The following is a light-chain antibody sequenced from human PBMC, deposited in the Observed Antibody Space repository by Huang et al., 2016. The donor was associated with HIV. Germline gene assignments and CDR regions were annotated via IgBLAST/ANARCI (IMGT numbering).Light chain of an antibody. CDR3: QQSYSTPT. J-gene: IGKJ2*01. CDR2: AAS. Sequence: DIQMTKSPSSLSASVGDRVTITCRASQSISRSVNWYQQKPGKAPKLLIYAASSLQSVVPSRFSGSVSGTDFTLTISSLQPEDFATYYCQQSYSTPTFGQGTKLEIK. CDR1: QSISRS. V-gene: IGKV1-39*01.